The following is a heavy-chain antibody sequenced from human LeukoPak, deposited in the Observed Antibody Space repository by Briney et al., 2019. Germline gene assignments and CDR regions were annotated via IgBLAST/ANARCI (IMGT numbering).Heavy chain of an antibody. J-gene: IGHJ5*02. CDR2: ISGSGGST. CDR3: AKRLLAIGAGGPWFDP. D-gene: IGHD6-13*01. Sequence: TGGSLRLSCEASGFTFSSYAMNWVRQAPGKGLGWVSTISGSGGSTYYADSVKGRFTISRDNSKNTLYLQMNSLKAEDTAVYYCAKRLLAIGAGGPWFDPWGQGTLVTVSS. V-gene: IGHV3-23*01. CDR1: GFTFSSYA.